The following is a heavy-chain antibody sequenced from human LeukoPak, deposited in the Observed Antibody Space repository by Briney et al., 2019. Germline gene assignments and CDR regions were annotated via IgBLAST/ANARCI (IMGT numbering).Heavy chain of an antibody. D-gene: IGHD4-17*01. V-gene: IGHV3-74*01. CDR1: GFTFSSYW. J-gene: IGHJ4*02. CDR3: ARLDDYGDFDY. Sequence: GGSLRLSCAASGFTFSSYWMHWVRQAPGKGLVWVSRINSDGSSTSYADSVKGRFTVSRDNAKNTLYLQMNSLRAEDTAVYYCARLDDYGDFDYWGQGTLVTVSS. CDR2: INSDGSST.